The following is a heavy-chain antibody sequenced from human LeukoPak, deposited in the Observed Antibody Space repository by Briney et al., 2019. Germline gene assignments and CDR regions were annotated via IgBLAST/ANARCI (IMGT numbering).Heavy chain of an antibody. CDR2: IYPGDSDI. J-gene: IGHJ4*02. CDR1: GYSFTTYW. CDR3: ARRGGSLNYFDY. Sequence: GESLKISCKGSGYSFTTYWIGWVRQMPGKGLGWMGIIYPGDSDIRYSPSFQGHVTISADKSISTAYLQCSSLTASDTAMYFCARRGGSLNYFDYWGQGTLVTVSS. D-gene: IGHD1-26*01. V-gene: IGHV5-51*01.